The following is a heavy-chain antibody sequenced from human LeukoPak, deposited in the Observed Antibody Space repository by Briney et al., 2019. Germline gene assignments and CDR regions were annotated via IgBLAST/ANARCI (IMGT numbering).Heavy chain of an antibody. V-gene: IGHV3-48*03. Sequence: GGSLRLSCAASGFTFSTYGMNWVRQAPGKGLEWISFISSSGETIYYADSVKGRFTISRDNAKNSLSLQMNSLRAEDTAVYYRANALVPAGGYWGQGTLVTVSS. J-gene: IGHJ4*02. CDR3: ANALVPAGGY. D-gene: IGHD3-16*01. CDR1: GFTFSTYG. CDR2: ISSSGETI.